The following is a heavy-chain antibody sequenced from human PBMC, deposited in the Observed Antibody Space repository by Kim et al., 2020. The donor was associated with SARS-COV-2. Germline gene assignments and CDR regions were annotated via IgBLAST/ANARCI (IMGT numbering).Heavy chain of an antibody. V-gene: IGHV3-23*01. D-gene: IGHD5-12*01. CDR3: ANEMSLSDDQSHTNLKAAIRRSYLGTGGYYNVMDV. Sequence: GGSLRLSCIVSGFSFNSYGMRWVRQAPGKGLECVSGISGSGGSTYYGDSVKGRFTISRDNSKNTLYLQMNSLRAEDTAVYYCANEMSLSDDQSHTNLKAAIRRSYLGTGGYYNVMDVWGQGATVTVSS. J-gene: IGHJ6*02. CDR1: GFSFNSYG. CDR2: ISGSGGST.